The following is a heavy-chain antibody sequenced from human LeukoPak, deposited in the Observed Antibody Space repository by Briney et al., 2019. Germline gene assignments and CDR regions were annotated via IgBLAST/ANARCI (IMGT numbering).Heavy chain of an antibody. D-gene: IGHD6-19*01. V-gene: IGHV3-23*01. CDR3: AKEMSCGWPFDY. CDR1: GFTFNNSA. Sequence: GGSLRLSCAASGFTFNNSAMSWVRQTPGTGLEWVATISGPGTDTYYTDSVKGRFTISRDNSKNTLYLQMNSLRAEDTAVYYCAKEMSCGWPFDYWGQGTLVTVSS. J-gene: IGHJ4*02. CDR2: ISGPGTDT.